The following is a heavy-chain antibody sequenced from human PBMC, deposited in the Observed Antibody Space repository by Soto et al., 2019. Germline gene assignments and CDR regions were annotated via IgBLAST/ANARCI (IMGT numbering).Heavy chain of an antibody. Sequence: ASVKVSCKTSGYTFSSIGISWVGQAPGQGLVWVGWISPHKDGTYYAQRLQGRVTMTTDTSTSTAYMELRSLRSDDTAVYFCARDVDGSGSYYTNYWG. D-gene: IGHD3-10*01. CDR1: GYTFSSIG. CDR2: ISPHKDGT. V-gene: IGHV1-18*01. J-gene: IGHJ4*01. CDR3: ARDVDGSGSYYTNY.